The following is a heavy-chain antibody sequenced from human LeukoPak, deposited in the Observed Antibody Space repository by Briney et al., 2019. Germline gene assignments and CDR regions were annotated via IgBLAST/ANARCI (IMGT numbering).Heavy chain of an antibody. D-gene: IGHD6-19*01. V-gene: IGHV3-23*01. CDR2: ISGSGGST. Sequence: PGGSLRLSCAASGFTFSSYAMSWVRQAPGKGLEWVSAISGSGGSTYYADSVKGRFTISRDNAKNSLYLQMNSLRDEDTAVYYCARDPDIAVAGPYFDYWGQGTLVTVSS. J-gene: IGHJ4*02. CDR1: GFTFSSYA. CDR3: ARDPDIAVAGPYFDY.